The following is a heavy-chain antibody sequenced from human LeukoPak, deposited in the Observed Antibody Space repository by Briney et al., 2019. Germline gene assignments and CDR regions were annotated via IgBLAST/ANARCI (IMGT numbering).Heavy chain of an antibody. V-gene: IGHV4-59*08. J-gene: IGHJ4*02. D-gene: IGHD3-16*01. CDR2: IYYSGST. CDR3: ARWDPLTSGPRGY. Sequence: PSETLSLTCTVSGGSISSYYWSWIRQPPGKGLEWIGYIYYSGSTNYNPSLKSRVTISVDTSKNQFSLKLSSVTAADTAVYYCARWDPLTSGPRGYWGQGTLVTVSS. CDR1: GGSISSYY.